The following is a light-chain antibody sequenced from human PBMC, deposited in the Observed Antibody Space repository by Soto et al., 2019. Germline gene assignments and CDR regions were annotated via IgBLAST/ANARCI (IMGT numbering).Light chain of an antibody. Sequence: QSVLTQPASVSGSPGQSITISCAGSNSDIGSYKYVSWFQQHPGNAPKLIISEVRDRPSGVSTRFSGSKSGNTASLTISGLQPEDEADYHCSSYTTSGTPYVFGTGTKVTVL. CDR1: NSDIGSYKY. CDR3: SSYTTSGTPYV. V-gene: IGLV2-14*01. J-gene: IGLJ1*01. CDR2: EVR.